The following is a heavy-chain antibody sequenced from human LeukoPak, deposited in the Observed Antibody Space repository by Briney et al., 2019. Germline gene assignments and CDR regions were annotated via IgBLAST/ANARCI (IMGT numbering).Heavy chain of an antibody. CDR3: ARDNLGMIFLFDT. Sequence: PSETLSLTCTVSGGSITSYYWNWIRQSPERGLEWIGYIYYDGSTSYNPSLKSRVCISPDTPKNQCSLRLTSVTAADTGMYYCARDNLGMIFLFDTWGQGALVTVSS. V-gene: IGHV4-59*01. J-gene: IGHJ5*02. CDR2: IYYDGST. D-gene: IGHD2-15*01. CDR1: GGSITSYY.